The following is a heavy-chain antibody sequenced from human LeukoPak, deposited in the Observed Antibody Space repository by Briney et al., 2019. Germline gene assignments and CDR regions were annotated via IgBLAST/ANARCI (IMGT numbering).Heavy chain of an antibody. CDR2: FYVGGAT. V-gene: IGHV3-53*01. Sequence: GGSLRLSCAVSGFIVTNNYMSGVRQAPGKGLGGVSVFYVGGATYYADSVKGRFTISRDNSENTLYLQMKRLTAEETAVYYCARGDGYNFFDYWGQGTLVTVSS. CDR3: ARGDGYNFFDY. J-gene: IGHJ4*02. D-gene: IGHD5-24*01. CDR1: GFIVTNNY.